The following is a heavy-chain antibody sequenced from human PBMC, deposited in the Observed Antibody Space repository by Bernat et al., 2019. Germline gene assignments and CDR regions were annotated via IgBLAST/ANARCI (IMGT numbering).Heavy chain of an antibody. Sequence: EVQLLESGGGLVQPGGSLRLSCAASGFTFSSYAMSLVRQAPGKGLEWVSAITNRGGGTYYADSVKGRFTISRDNSKNTLYLQMNGLRAEDTAVYYCAKRMTTVYYMDVWGKGTTVTVSS. J-gene: IGHJ6*03. V-gene: IGHV3-23*01. CDR1: GFTFSSYA. CDR3: AKRMTTVYYMDV. CDR2: ITNRGGGT. D-gene: IGHD4-11*01.